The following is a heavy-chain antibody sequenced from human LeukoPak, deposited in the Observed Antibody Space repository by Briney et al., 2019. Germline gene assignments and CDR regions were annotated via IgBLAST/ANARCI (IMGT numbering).Heavy chain of an antibody. V-gene: IGHV4-59*01. CDR2: IYYSGST. CDR3: AREYVKKRGGYYGTGSRLFDY. Sequence: SETLSLTCTVSGGSISSYYWSWIRQPPGKGLEWIGYIYYSGSTNYNPSLKSRVTISVDTSKNQFSLKLSSVTAADTAVYYCAREYVKKRGGYYGTGSRLFDYWGQGTLVTVSS. D-gene: IGHD3-10*01. J-gene: IGHJ4*02. CDR1: GGSISSYY.